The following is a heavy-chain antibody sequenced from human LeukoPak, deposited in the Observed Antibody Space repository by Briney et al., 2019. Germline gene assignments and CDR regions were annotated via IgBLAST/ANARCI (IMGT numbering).Heavy chain of an antibody. CDR2: ISSSSSYI. Sequence: GGTLRLSCAASGFTFSSYSMNWVRQAPGKGLEWVSSISSSSSYIYYADSVKGRFTISRDNAKNSLYLQMNSLRAEDTAVYYCARDREMATIADYWGQGTLVTVSS. J-gene: IGHJ4*02. V-gene: IGHV3-21*01. D-gene: IGHD5-24*01. CDR3: ARDREMATIADY. CDR1: GFTFSSYS.